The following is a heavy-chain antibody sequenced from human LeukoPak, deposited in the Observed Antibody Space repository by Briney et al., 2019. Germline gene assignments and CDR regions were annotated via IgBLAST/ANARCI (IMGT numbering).Heavy chain of an antibody. CDR1: GFTFSSYS. Sequence: PGGSLRLSCAASGFTFSSYSMNWVRQAPGKGLEWVSYISSSGSTIYYADSVKGRFTISRDNAKNTLYLQMNSLRAEDTAVYYCARVRWGGLYYFDYWGQGTLVTVSS. CDR3: ARVRWGGLYYFDY. J-gene: IGHJ4*02. V-gene: IGHV3-48*04. D-gene: IGHD3-16*01. CDR2: ISSSGSTI.